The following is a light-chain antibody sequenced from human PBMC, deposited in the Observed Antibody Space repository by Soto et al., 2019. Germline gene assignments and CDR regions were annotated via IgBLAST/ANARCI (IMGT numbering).Light chain of an antibody. CDR2: SNN. J-gene: IGLJ1*01. Sequence: VLTQPPSASGTPEQRVTISCSGSSSNVGSNTVNWYQQLPGTAPKLLIYSNNQRPSGVPDRFSGSKSGTSASLAISGLQSEDEADYYCAAWDDSLNGYVFGTGTKVTVL. CDR3: AAWDDSLNGYV. V-gene: IGLV1-44*01. CDR1: SSNVGSNT.